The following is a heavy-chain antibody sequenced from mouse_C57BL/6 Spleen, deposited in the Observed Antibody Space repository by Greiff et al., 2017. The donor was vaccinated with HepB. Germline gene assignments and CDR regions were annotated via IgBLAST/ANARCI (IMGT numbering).Heavy chain of an antibody. D-gene: IGHD3-3*01. Sequence: ESGPGLVKPSQSLSLTCSVTGYSITSGYYWNWIRQFPGNKLEWMGYISYDGSNNYNPSLKNRISITRDTSKNQFFLKLNSVTTEDTATYYCARADLGGFAYWGQGTLVTVSA. CDR3: ARADLGGFAY. V-gene: IGHV3-6*01. CDR2: ISYDGSN. J-gene: IGHJ3*01. CDR1: GYSITSGYY.